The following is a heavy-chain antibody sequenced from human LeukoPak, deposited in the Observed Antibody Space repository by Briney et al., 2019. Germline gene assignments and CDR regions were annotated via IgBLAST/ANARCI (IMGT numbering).Heavy chain of an antibody. Sequence: GGSLRLSCAASGFTFRSYAMSWVRQVPGKGLEWVSAISGSGDSTDYADSVKGRFTISRDNSKNTLYLQMKSLRADDTAVYYCAKKTCSGGACYSALWFDPWGQGTLVTVSS. V-gene: IGHV3-23*01. D-gene: IGHD2-21*01. CDR2: ISGSGDST. CDR3: AKKTCSGGACYSALWFDP. CDR1: GFTFRSYA. J-gene: IGHJ5*02.